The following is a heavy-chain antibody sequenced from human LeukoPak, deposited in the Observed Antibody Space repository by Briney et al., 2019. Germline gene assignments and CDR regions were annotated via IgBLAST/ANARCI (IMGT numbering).Heavy chain of an antibody. Sequence: PSETLSLTCTVSGGSISSYYWSWIRQPAGKGLEWIGRIYTSGSTNYNPSLKSRVTMSVDTSKNQLSLKLSSATAADSAVYYCARDLGSDSSGYLNDAFDIWGQGTMVTVSS. CDR1: GGSISSYY. V-gene: IGHV4-4*07. D-gene: IGHD3-22*01. CDR3: ARDLGSDSSGYLNDAFDI. J-gene: IGHJ3*02. CDR2: IYTSGST.